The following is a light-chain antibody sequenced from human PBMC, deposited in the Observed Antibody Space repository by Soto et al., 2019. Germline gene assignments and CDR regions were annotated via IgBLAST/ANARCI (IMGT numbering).Light chain of an antibody. CDR3: QEYNTWPWT. J-gene: IGKJ1*01. V-gene: IGKV3-15*01. Sequence: ETVMTQSPATLSVSPGERATLSCRASQSVNSNLAWYQQKLGQAPRVLIYGASTRATGIPARFSGSGSGTEFILTISSLQSADFALYYCQEYNTWPWTFGQGTKVEIK. CDR1: QSVNSN. CDR2: GAS.